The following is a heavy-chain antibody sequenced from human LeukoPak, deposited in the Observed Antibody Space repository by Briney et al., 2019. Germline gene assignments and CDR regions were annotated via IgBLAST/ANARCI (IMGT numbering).Heavy chain of an antibody. Sequence: GESLKITCKGSGYSFTTYWIGWVRQMPGKGLEWMGIIYPGDSDTRYSPSFQGQVTISADKSISTAYLQWSSLKASDTAMYYCARRSTVVTNTGDWFDPWGQGALVTVSS. CDR3: ARRSTVVTNTGDWFDP. CDR1: GYSFTTYW. V-gene: IGHV5-51*01. D-gene: IGHD4-23*01. J-gene: IGHJ5*02. CDR2: IYPGDSDT.